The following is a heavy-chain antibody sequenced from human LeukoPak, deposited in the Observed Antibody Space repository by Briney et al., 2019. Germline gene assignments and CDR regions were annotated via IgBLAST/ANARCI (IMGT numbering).Heavy chain of an antibody. J-gene: IGHJ4*02. CDR2: IHTDGSSI. Sequence: GGSLTLPCAVSGLPLCLYYVQWPRHAPGRGLVGVSYIHTDGSSISYADSVKGRYTISRENAKNTLYLQMNCLRAEDTAVYFCARGSGVWTGYYGYWGQGTLVTVSS. V-gene: IGHV3-74*01. CDR1: GLPLCLYY. D-gene: IGHD3/OR15-3a*01. CDR3: ARGSGVWTGYYGY.